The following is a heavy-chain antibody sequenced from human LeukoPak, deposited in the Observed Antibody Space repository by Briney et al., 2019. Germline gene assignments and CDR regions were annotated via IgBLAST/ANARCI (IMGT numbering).Heavy chain of an antibody. CDR2: ISSSSSTI. J-gene: IGHJ4*02. CDR1: GFTFSSYS. CDR3: ARVRGNSRGYFDY. Sequence: GGSLRLSCAASGFTFSSYSMNWVRQAPGKGLEWVSYISSSSSTIYYADSVKGRFTISRDNAKNSLYLQMNSLRAEDTAVYYCARVRGNSRGYFDYWAREPWSPSPQ. D-gene: IGHD3-22*01. V-gene: IGHV3-48*01.